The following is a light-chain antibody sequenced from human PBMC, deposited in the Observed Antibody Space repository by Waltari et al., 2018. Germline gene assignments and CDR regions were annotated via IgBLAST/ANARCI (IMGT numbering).Light chain of an antibody. CDR1: QSVSKY. CDR2: GAS. Sequence: PGTLSLSPGDTAILSCRASQSVSKYLAWYQQKPGQAPRLLIFGASSRATGIPDRFSGSGSGTDLSLTISRVEPEDFAVYYCQQYVSLPATFGQGTKVEIE. CDR3: QQYVSLPAT. V-gene: IGKV3-20*01. J-gene: IGKJ1*01.